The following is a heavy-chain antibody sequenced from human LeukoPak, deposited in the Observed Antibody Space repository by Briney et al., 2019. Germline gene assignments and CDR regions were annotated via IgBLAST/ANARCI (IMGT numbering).Heavy chain of an antibody. CDR2: IYASGST. CDR1: GGSVGSGNYH. D-gene: IGHD6-13*01. J-gene: IGHJ4*02. Sequence: SETLSLTCTVSGGSVGSGNYHWSWIRQSAGEGLEWIGRIYASGSTNYKPSLNSRVTISLDTSKNQFSLKLTSVTAADTAVYYCARGTSYRWQQLASFDSWGQGTLVTVSS. CDR3: ARGTSYRWQQLASFDS. V-gene: IGHV4-61*02.